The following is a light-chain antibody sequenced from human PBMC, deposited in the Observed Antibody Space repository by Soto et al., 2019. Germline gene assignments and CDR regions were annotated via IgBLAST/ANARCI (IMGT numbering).Light chain of an antibody. V-gene: IGKV1-27*01. CDR2: ATS. J-gene: IGKJ4*01. CDR1: QGIAPY. CDR3: QKYNSAPLT. Sequence: DVQMTQSPSSLSAFVGDRVTITSRASQGIAPYLASFQQKPGKVPKLLIYATSTLQSGVPSRVSGSRSGTDFTLTINSLQPEDVGTYYCQKYNSAPLTFGGRTKVEIK.